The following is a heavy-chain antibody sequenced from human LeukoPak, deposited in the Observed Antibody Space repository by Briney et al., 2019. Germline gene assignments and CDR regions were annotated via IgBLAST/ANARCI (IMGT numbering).Heavy chain of an antibody. CDR3: ARGGDGYNSNFDY. V-gene: IGHV4-31*03. CDR1: GGSISSGGYY. D-gene: IGHD5-24*01. Sequence: SQTLSLTCTVSGGSISSGGYYWSWIRQHPGKGPEWIGYVYYSGSTYYNPSLKSRVTISVDTSKNQFSLKLSSVTAADTAVYYCARGGDGYNSNFDYWGQGTLVTVSS. J-gene: IGHJ4*02. CDR2: VYYSGST.